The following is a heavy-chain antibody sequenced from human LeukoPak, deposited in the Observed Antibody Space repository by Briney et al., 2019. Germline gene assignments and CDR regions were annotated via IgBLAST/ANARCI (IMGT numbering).Heavy chain of an antibody. J-gene: IGHJ4*02. CDR2: IYYSGST. D-gene: IGHD6-19*01. CDR3: ARGEIAVALHLDY. CDR1: GGSISSYY. V-gene: IGHV4-59*01. Sequence: SETLSLTCTVSGGSISSYYWSWIRQPPGKGLEWIGYIYYSGSTNYNPSLKSRVTISVDTSKNQFSLTLSSVTAAHTAVYYCARGEIAVALHLDYWGQGTLVTVSS.